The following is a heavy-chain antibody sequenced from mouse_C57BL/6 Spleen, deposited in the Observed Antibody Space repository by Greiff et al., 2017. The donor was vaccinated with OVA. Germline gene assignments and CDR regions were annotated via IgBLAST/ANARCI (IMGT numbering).Heavy chain of an antibody. Sequence: QVQLQQPGAELVRPGTSVKLSCKASGYTFTSYWMHWVKQRPGQGLEWIGVIDPSDSYTNYNQKFKGKATLTVDTSSSTAYMQLSSLTSEDSAVYYGARRVYYGSSYWYFDVWGTGTTVTVSS. CDR1: GYTFTSYW. V-gene: IGHV1-59*01. D-gene: IGHD1-1*01. J-gene: IGHJ1*03. CDR2: IDPSDSYT. CDR3: ARRVYYGSSYWYFDV.